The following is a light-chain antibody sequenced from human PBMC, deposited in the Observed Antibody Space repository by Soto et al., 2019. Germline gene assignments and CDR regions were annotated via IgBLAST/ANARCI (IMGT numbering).Light chain of an antibody. J-gene: IGKJ3*01. Sequence: DIQMTQSPSSLSPSVGDRVTITCRASQSIRTSLNWYQQKPGKAPKLLIYAASSLQSGVPSRFSGSGSGTDFTLTISSLQPEDFATYYCQQSYSTPFFGPGTKVDIK. CDR1: QSIRTS. CDR3: QQSYSTPF. CDR2: AAS. V-gene: IGKV1-39*01.